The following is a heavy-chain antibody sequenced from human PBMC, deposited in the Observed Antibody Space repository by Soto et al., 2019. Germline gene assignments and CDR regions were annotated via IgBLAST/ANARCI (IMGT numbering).Heavy chain of an antibody. J-gene: IGHJ6*03. CDR2: ISSSSSYI. CDR3: ARGAEVELQSMVTTSLYYYYMDV. Sequence: GGSLRLSCAASGFTFSSYSMNWVRQAPGKGLEWVSSISSSSSYIYYADSVKGRFTISRDNAKNSLYLQMNSLRAEDTAVYYCARGAEVELQSMVTTSLYYYYMDVWGKGTTVTVSS. D-gene: IGHD2-21*02. V-gene: IGHV3-21*01. CDR1: GFTFSSYS.